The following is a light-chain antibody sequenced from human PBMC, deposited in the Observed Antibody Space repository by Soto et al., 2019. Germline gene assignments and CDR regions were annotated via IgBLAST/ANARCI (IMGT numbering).Light chain of an antibody. J-gene: IGKJ1*01. CDR2: AAS. CDR1: QTISTY. V-gene: IGKV1-39*01. Sequence: DIQMTQSPSSLSASLIDRVTITCLSSQTISTYLNWYQQKPGKAPKLLIYAASILQSGVPSRFSGSGSGTHFTLTISSLQPEDFAVYYCQQYNNWPTWTFGQGTKVDIK. CDR3: QQYNNWPTWT.